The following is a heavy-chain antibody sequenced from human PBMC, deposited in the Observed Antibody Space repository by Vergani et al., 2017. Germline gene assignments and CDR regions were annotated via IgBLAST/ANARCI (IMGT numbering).Heavy chain of an antibody. Sequence: QVQLVESGGGVAQPGRSLRLSCAASGFSFRSYGMHWVRQAPGKGLEWVAVIWYDGGNKYYADSVQGRFTISRDNSKNTLYLQMNSLRAEDTAVYYCARDGAETTVTTLPAGFWGQGTLVTVSS. V-gene: IGHV3-33*01. J-gene: IGHJ4*02. CDR3: ARDGAETTVTTLPAGF. D-gene: IGHD4-17*01. CDR2: IWYDGGNK. CDR1: GFSFRSYG.